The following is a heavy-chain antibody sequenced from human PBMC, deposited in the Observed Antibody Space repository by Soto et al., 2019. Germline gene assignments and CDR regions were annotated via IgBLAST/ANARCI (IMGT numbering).Heavy chain of an antibody. Sequence: PSETLSLTCTVSGGSISNYYWTWIRQPPGKGLEWIGYVYYSGSTKYSPSLKSRVTISVDTSKNQFSLKLSSVTAADTAIYYCARQNPLRADFWGQGTLVTVSS. V-gene: IGHV4-59*08. CDR2: VYYSGST. CDR1: GGSISNYY. D-gene: IGHD3-16*01. CDR3: ARQNPLRADF. J-gene: IGHJ4*02.